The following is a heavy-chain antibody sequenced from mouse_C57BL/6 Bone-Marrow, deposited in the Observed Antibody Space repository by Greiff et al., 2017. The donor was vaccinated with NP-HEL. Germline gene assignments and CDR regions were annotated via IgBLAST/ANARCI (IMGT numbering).Heavy chain of an antibody. CDR2: IDPETGGT. CDR1: GYTFTDYE. V-gene: IGHV1-15*01. Sequence: QVQLKQSGAELVRPGASVTLSCKASGYTFTDYEMHWVKQTPVHGLEWIGAIDPETGGTAYNQKFKGKAILTADKSSSTAYMELRSLTSEDSAVYYCTSGLYDGYFYQAWFADWGKGTLVTVSA. CDR3: TSGLYDGYFYQAWFAD. J-gene: IGHJ3*01. D-gene: IGHD2-3*01.